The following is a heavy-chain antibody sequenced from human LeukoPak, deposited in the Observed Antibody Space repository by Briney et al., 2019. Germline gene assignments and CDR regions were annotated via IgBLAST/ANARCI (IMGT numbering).Heavy chain of an antibody. CDR1: GFIFDAHG. CDR3: ASLSGRHNNWNDV. Sequence: PGRSLRLSCAASGFIFDAHGMHWVRQAPGKGLEWVSGISWSSGIIGYADSVKGRFTISRDNAKNSLDLQMNSLRAEDTAVYYCASLSGRHNNWNDVWGQGTLVTVSS. V-gene: IGHV3-9*01. CDR2: ISWSSGII. D-gene: IGHD1-26*01. J-gene: IGHJ5*02.